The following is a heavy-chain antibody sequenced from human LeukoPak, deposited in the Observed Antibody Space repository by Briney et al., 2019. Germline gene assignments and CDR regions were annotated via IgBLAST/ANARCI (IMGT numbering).Heavy chain of an antibody. D-gene: IGHD5-18*01. CDR2: IKQDGSDK. V-gene: IGHV3-7*01. CDR3: ARGEFAWIQGSYGLNV. J-gene: IGHJ6*02. CDR1: GFTFSDYW. Sequence: SEGSLRLSCTASGFTFSDYWMTWVRQAPGKGPEWVANIKQDGSDKYYVDSVKGRFTISRDNAKNALFLQVSSLRPEDTAVYYCARGEFAWIQGSYGLNVWGQGTTVTVSS.